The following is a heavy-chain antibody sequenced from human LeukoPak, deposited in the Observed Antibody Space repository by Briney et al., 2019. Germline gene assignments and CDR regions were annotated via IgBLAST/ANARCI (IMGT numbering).Heavy chain of an antibody. CDR1: GGSISSYY. V-gene: IGHV4-59*01. D-gene: IGHD3-22*01. J-gene: IGHJ3*02. CDR2: IYYSGST. Sequence: SETLSLTCTVSGGSISSYYWSWIRQPPGKGLEWIGYIYYSGSTNYNPSLKGRFTISVDTSKNQFSLKLSSVTAADTAVYYCARGAYYYDSSGYSRDAFDIWGQGTMVTVSS. CDR3: ARGAYYYDSSGYSRDAFDI.